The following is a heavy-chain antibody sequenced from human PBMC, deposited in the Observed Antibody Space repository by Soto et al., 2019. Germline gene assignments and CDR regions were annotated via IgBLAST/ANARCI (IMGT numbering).Heavy chain of an antibody. J-gene: IGHJ4*02. V-gene: IGHV1-69*13. D-gene: IGHD3-16*02. CDR2: IIPIFGTA. Sequence: GASVKVSCKASGGTFSSYAISWVRQAPGQGLEWMGGIIPIFGTANYAQKFQGRVTITVDESTSTAYMELSSLRSEDTAVYYCARGDDYVWGSYPVSPVVWGQGTLVTVSS. CDR1: GGTFSSYA. CDR3: ARGDDYVWGSYPVSPVV.